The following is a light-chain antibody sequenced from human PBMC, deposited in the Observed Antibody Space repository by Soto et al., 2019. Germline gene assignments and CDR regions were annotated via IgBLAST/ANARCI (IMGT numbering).Light chain of an antibody. V-gene: IGKV3-20*01. CDR3: QHYYTSYTT. CDR2: GAS. CDR1: QSVTSNY. Sequence: EIVLTQSPGTLSLSPGERATLSCGASQSVTSNYLAWYQQKPGQAPRLLIFGASTRATGIPDRVSGSGSGTDFTLTISRLEPEDFAVYYCQHYYTSYTTFGQGTKVDIK. J-gene: IGKJ1*01.